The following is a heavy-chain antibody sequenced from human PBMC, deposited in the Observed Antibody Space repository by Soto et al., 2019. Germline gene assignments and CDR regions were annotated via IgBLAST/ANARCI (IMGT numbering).Heavy chain of an antibody. Sequence: QVQLVQSGAEVKKPGASVKVSCKASGYTFTSYGISWVRQAPGQGLEWMGWISVKNGNTNYAQRFLGRGPIPTETSTSTAYMELRSLRSDDTAVYYCARLWQGYDILTGYYPDGFDIWGQGTMVTVSS. D-gene: IGHD3-9*01. CDR2: ISVKNGNT. CDR3: ARLWQGYDILTGYYPDGFDI. V-gene: IGHV1-18*04. J-gene: IGHJ3*02. CDR1: GYTFTSYG.